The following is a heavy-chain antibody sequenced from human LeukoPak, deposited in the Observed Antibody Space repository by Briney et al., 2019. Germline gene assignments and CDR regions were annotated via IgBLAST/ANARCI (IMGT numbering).Heavy chain of an antibody. J-gene: IGHJ5*02. Sequence: GASVKVSCKASGYTFTGYYMHWVRQAPGQGLEWMGWINPNSGGTNYAQKFQGMVTMTRDTSISTAYMELSRLRSDDRAVYYCARDSRITMIRNNWLDPWGQGTLVTVSS. D-gene: IGHD3-22*01. CDR2: INPNSGGT. CDR1: GYTFTGYY. V-gene: IGHV1-2*02. CDR3: ARDSRITMIRNNWLDP.